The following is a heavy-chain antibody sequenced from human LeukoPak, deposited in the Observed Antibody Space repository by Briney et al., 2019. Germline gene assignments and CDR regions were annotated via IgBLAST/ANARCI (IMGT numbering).Heavy chain of an antibody. J-gene: IGHJ4*02. Sequence: GGSLRLSCAASGFTFSSYAMSWVRQAPGKGLEWVANIKQDGSEKYYVDSVKGRFTISRDNAKNSLYLQMNSLRAEDTAVYYCARLRGGVHYWGQGTLVTVSS. D-gene: IGHD2-8*02. V-gene: IGHV3-7*01. CDR3: ARLRGGVHY. CDR2: IKQDGSEK. CDR1: GFTFSSYA.